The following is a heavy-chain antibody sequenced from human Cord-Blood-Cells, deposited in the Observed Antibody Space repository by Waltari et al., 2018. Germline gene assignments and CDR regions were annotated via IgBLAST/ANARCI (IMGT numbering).Heavy chain of an antibody. J-gene: IGHJ4*02. Sequence: QVQLVQSGAEVKKPGASVKVSCKASGYTFTGYYMHWVRLAPGQGLEWMGWINPNSGGTNYAQKFQGWVTMTRDTSISTAYMELSRLRSDDTAVYYCARESHSSGYYFDYWGQGTLVTVSS. CDR1: GYTFTGYY. CDR3: ARESHSSGYYFDY. CDR2: INPNSGGT. D-gene: IGHD3-22*01. V-gene: IGHV1-2*04.